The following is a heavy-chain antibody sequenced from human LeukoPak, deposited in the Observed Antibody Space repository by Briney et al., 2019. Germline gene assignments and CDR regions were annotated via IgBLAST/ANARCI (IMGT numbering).Heavy chain of an antibody. Sequence: SETLSLTCTVSGGSISSYYWNWIRQPPEKGLEWIGYIYYSGSTYYNPSLKSRLTISVDTSKNQFSLKLSSVTAADTAVYYCASADYEDAFDIWGQGTMVTVSS. J-gene: IGHJ3*02. CDR3: ASADYEDAFDI. CDR2: IYYSGST. CDR1: GGSISSYY. V-gene: IGHV4-59*06. D-gene: IGHD4-17*01.